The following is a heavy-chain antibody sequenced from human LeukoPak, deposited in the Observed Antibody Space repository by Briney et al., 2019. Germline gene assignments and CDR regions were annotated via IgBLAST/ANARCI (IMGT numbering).Heavy chain of an antibody. J-gene: IGHJ4*02. V-gene: IGHV3-7*04. CDR1: GLTFRSYW. Sequence: GGSLRLSCAVSGLTFRSYWMAWVRQAPGRGLEWVANINEDGSEKYYADSVKGRFTISRDNAKTSLYVQMNSLRAEDTAVYYCARGVFRYSDWGQGTLVTVSS. CDR3: ARGVFRYSD. CDR2: INEDGSEK. D-gene: IGHD3-9*01.